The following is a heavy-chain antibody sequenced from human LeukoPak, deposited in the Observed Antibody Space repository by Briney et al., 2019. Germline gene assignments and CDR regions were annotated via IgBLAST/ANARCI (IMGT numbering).Heavy chain of an antibody. J-gene: IGHJ3*02. V-gene: IGHV4-59*08. CDR3: ARREVVVTHDAFDI. CDR1: GRPLRSQY. D-gene: IGHD2-21*02. Sequence: SETLSLTCTLSGRPLRSQYWSWIRQPPGKGPEWIGDIHHSGSTNNNPSLKSRVTILVDTSKNQFSLKLSSVTAADTAVYYCARREVVVTHDAFDIWGQGTMVTVSS. CDR2: IHHSGST.